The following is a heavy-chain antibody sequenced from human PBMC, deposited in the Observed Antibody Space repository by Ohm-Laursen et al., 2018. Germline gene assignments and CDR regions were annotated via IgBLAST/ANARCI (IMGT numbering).Heavy chain of an antibody. Sequence: RSLRLSCSASGFTFSSYGMHWVRQAPGKGLEWVAVISYDGSNKYYADSVKGRFTISRDNSKNTLYLQMNSLRAEDTAVYYCAKPSSTGYFQHWGQGTLVTVSS. J-gene: IGHJ1*01. CDR1: GFTFSSYG. CDR2: ISYDGSNK. D-gene: IGHD4-17*01. V-gene: IGHV3-30*18. CDR3: AKPSSTGYFQH.